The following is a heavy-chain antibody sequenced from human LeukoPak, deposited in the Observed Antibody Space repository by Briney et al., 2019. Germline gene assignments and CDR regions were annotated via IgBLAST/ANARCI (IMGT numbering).Heavy chain of an antibody. Sequence: GGSLRLSCAASGFSFSNYAMAWVRQAPGKGLEWVSGISAGGTRTYYADSVRGRFTIFRDNSMDTVYLQMNSLRAEDTGVYYCAKYAVRETFFGDYWGQGTLVAVSS. V-gene: IGHV3-23*01. CDR1: GFSFSNYA. J-gene: IGHJ4*02. CDR3: AKYAVRETFFGDY. D-gene: IGHD3-3*01. CDR2: ISAGGTRT.